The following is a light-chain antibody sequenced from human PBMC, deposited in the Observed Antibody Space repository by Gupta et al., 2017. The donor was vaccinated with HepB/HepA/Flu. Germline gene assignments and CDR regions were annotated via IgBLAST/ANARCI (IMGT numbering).Light chain of an antibody. Sequence: DIQMTQSPSTLSASVGDRVTITCRASQSISSWLAWYQQKPGKAPKLLIYKASRGESGGPSRFSGSGSGKEFTLTSSSRQTDDFATYYCQQDNSYRTFGQGTKVEIK. V-gene: IGKV1-5*03. CDR1: QSISSW. CDR2: KAS. J-gene: IGKJ1*01. CDR3: QQDNSYRT.